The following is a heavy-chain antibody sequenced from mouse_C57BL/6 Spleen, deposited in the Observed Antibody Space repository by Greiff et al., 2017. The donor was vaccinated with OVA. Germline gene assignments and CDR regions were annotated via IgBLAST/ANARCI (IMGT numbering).Heavy chain of an antibody. J-gene: IGHJ3*01. CDR3: VSQKTWFAY. V-gene: IGHV10-1*01. CDR2: IRSKSNNYAT. CDR1: GFSFNTYA. Sequence: EVQGVESGGGLVQPKGSLKLSCAASGFSFNTYAMNWVRQAPGKGLEWVARIRSKSNNYATYYADSVKDRFTISRDDSESMLYLQMNNLKTEDTAMYYCVSQKTWFAYWGQGTLVTVSA.